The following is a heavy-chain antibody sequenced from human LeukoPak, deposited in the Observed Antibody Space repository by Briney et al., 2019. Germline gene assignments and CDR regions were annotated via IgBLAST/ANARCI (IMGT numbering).Heavy chain of an antibody. V-gene: IGHV5-10-1*01. D-gene: IGHD3-10*01. CDR2: IDPSDSYT. J-gene: IGHJ4*02. CDR1: GYSFTSYW. Sequence: GESLRISCKGSGYSFTSYWISWVRQMPGKGLEWMGRIDPSDSYTNYSPSFQGHVTISADKSISTAYLQWSSLKASDTAMYYCARRNYYGSGSYYALSYWGQGTLVTVSS. CDR3: ARRNYYGSGSYYALSY.